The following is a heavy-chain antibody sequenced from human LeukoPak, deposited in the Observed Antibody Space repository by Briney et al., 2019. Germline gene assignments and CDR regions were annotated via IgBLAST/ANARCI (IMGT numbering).Heavy chain of an antibody. J-gene: IGHJ4*02. CDR1: GFTLSRHW. CDR3: ARWDIRGTAHQLDS. V-gene: IGHV3-7*01. CDR2: INQDGSAK. Sequence: GGSLRLSCAASGFTLSRHWMTWVRQAPGKGLEWVANINQDGSAKYYVDSVEGRFTISRDNARNSMYLQMNRLRAEDTAVYRCARWDIRGTAHQLDSWGQGTLVTVSS. D-gene: IGHD5-12*01.